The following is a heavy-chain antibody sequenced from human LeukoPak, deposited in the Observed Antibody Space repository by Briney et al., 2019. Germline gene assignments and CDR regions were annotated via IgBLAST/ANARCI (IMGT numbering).Heavy chain of an antibody. Sequence: GGSLRLSCATSGFTLSSYWMHWVRQVPGKGLEWLSRINNDGVSTSYADSVKGRFTISRDNAKNTLYLRMNSLRAEDTAIYYCARRPLSGGYGGTIDYWGQGTLVTVSS. CDR3: ARRPLSGGYGGTIDY. D-gene: IGHD5-12*01. CDR2: INNDGVST. J-gene: IGHJ4*02. V-gene: IGHV3-74*01. CDR1: GFTLSSYW.